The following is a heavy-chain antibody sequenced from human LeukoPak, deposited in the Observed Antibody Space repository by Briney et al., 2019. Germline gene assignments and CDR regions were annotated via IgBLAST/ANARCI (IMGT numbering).Heavy chain of an antibody. CDR2: IYYSGST. Sequence: PSETLSLTCTVSGGSISSYYWSWIRQPPGKGLEWIGYIYYSGSTNYNPSLKSRVTISVDTSKNQFSLELSSVTAADTAVYYCARDGAGIAAAGYFDYWGQGTLVTVSS. CDR3: ARDGAGIAAAGYFDY. CDR1: GGSISSYY. D-gene: IGHD6-13*01. J-gene: IGHJ4*02. V-gene: IGHV4-59*12.